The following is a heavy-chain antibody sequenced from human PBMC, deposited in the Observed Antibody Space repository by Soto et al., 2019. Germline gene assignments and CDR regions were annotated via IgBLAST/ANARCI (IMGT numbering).Heavy chain of an antibody. Sequence: PSETLSLTCSVSGASISGPSYYWAWSRPSPGKRPEGIESVFYPGFTSYNRSLESGDSASVDTSKSEFSPKLSVVTAADTAVYYCATSQKGYNWNHFDHWGQRALVTVAS. V-gene: IGHV4-39*01. D-gene: IGHD1-20*01. CDR1: GASISGPSYY. J-gene: IGHJ4*02. CDR3: ATSQKGYNWNHFDH. CDR2: VFYPGFT.